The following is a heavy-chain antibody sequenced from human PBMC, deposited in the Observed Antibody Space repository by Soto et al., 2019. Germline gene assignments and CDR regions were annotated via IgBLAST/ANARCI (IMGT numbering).Heavy chain of an antibody. D-gene: IGHD4-17*01. CDR2: IKSKADGGTT. CDR1: GFTFNNAW. Sequence: EVQLVESGGGLVKPGGSLRLSCAASGFTFNNAWMNWVRQAPGKGLEWVGRIKSKADGGTTDYAPPVKGRFSISRDDSKNTLYRQINSLITEDTAVYYCSTVEFCGDYVEWGQGTLVTVAS. V-gene: IGHV3-15*07. CDR3: STVEFCGDYVE. J-gene: IGHJ4*02.